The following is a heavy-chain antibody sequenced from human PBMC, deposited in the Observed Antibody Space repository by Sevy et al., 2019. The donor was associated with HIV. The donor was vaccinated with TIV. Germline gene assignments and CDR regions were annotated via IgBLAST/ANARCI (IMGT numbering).Heavy chain of an antibody. V-gene: IGHV1-2*06. Sequence: ASVKVSCKASGYTFTGYYIHWVRQAPGQGLEWMGRINPNRGGTNYAQKFQGRVTMTRDTSIGTAYMELSRLRSDDTAVYYCARDLQNTPMLRLYWFDSWGQGTLVTVSS. D-gene: IGHD5-18*01. CDR1: GYTFTGYY. CDR2: INPNRGGT. J-gene: IGHJ5*01. CDR3: ARDLQNTPMLRLYWFDS.